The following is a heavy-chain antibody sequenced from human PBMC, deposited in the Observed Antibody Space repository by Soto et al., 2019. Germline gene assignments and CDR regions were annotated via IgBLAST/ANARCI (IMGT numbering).Heavy chain of an antibody. V-gene: IGHV4-59*01. J-gene: IGHJ3*02. CDR1: GGSISSYY. Sequence: PSETLSLTCTVSGGSISSYYWSWIRQPPGKGLEWIGYIYYSGSTNYNPSLKSRVTISVDTSKNQFSLKLSSVTAADTAVYYCARGSGWRDVFDIWGQGTMVTVSS. CDR3: ARGSGWRDVFDI. D-gene: IGHD6-19*01. CDR2: IYYSGST.